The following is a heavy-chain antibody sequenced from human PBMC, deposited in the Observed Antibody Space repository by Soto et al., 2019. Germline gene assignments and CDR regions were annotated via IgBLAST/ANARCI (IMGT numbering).Heavy chain of an antibody. Sequence: GGSLRLSCAASGFTFSSYAMSWVRQAPGKGLEWVSAISGSGGSTYYADSVKGRFTISRDNSKNTLYLQMNSLRAEDTAVYYYAKWGYGSGSYRFYYGMDVWGQGTTVTVSS. J-gene: IGHJ6*02. V-gene: IGHV3-23*01. CDR2: ISGSGGST. CDR3: AKWGYGSGSYRFYYGMDV. CDR1: GFTFSSYA. D-gene: IGHD3-10*01.